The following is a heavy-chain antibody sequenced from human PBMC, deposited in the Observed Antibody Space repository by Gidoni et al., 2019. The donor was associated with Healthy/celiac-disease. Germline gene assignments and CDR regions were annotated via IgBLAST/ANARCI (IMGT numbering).Heavy chain of an antibody. J-gene: IGHJ3*02. Sequence: HVQLQESGPGLVNPSQTLSLTCTLSGGSISRGGYYWSWIRQHPGKGLEWIGYIYYSGSTYYNPSLKSRVTISVDTSKNQFSLKLSSVTAADTAVYYCARSKGVRGIGAFDIWGQGTMVTVSS. CDR1: GGSISRGGYY. V-gene: IGHV4-31*03. CDR2: IYYSGST. CDR3: ARSKGVRGIGAFDI. D-gene: IGHD2-15*01.